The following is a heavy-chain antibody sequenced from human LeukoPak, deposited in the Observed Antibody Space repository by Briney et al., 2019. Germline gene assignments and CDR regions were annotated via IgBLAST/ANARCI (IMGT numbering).Heavy chain of an antibody. CDR1: GFTFSSYG. CDR3: VRRGPNNSGLDY. D-gene: IGHD5-12*01. CDR2: IRYDGSNK. J-gene: IGHJ4*02. Sequence: GGSLRLSCAASGFTFSSYGMHWVRQAPGKGLEWVAFIRYDGSNKYYADPVKGRFTISRDNSKNTLYLQMNSLRAEDTAVFYCVRRGPNNSGLDYWGQGTLVTVSS. V-gene: IGHV3-30*02.